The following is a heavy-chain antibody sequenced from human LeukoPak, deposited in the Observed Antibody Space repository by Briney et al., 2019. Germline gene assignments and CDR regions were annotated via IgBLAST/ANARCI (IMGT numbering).Heavy chain of an antibody. V-gene: IGHV1-46*01. CDR3: ARDRFAAVTTWVCGH. J-gene: IGHJ4*02. CDR2: INPSGGST. D-gene: IGHD4-17*01. CDR1: GYTFTNYF. Sequence: GASVKVSCKASGYTFTNYFMHWVRQAPGQGLEWMGVINPSGGSTTYAQKFQGRVTMTRDTSTNTVYMDLSSLRSEDTAVYYCARDRFAAVTTWVCGHWGQGTLVTVSS.